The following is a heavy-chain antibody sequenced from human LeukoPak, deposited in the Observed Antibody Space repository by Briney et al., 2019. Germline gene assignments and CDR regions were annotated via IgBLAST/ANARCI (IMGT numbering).Heavy chain of an antibody. J-gene: IGHJ4*02. CDR2: IRYDGSNK. V-gene: IGHV3-30*02. CDR3: AKALVGATGY. D-gene: IGHD1-26*01. CDR1: GFTFSSYG. Sequence: GGSLRLSCAASGFTFSSYGMHWVRQAPGKGLEGVAFIRYDGSNKYYADSVKGRFTISRDNSKDTLYLQMNSLRAEDTAVYYCAKALVGATGYWGQGTLVTVSS.